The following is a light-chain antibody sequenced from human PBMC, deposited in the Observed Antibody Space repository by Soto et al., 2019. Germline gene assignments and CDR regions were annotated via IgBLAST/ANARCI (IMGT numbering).Light chain of an antibody. J-gene: IGKJ4*01. V-gene: IGKV3-20*01. CDR3: QQYGSSPALT. CDR1: QSVSSSY. Sequence: EIVLTQSPGTLSLSPGERATLSCRASQSVSSSYLAWYQQKPGQAPRLLIYGASSRATGIPDRFSGSGSETDFTLTISRLEPEDCAVYYCQQYGSSPALTFGGGTKVEIK. CDR2: GAS.